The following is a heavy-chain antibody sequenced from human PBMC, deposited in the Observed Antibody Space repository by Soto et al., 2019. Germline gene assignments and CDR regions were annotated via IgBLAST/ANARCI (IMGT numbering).Heavy chain of an antibody. J-gene: IGHJ5*02. CDR2: IYYSGST. D-gene: IGHD6-25*01. CDR1: GYSISSSHYY. Sequence: QLQLQESCPGLVKPSETLSLTCTVSGYSISSSHYYWGWIRQPPGKGLEWIGSIYYSGSTYYNPSLKSRVAIFVDTSSNQFSLKLSSLTAADTAVYYCARRIATAASWFDPWGQGTLVTVSS. CDR3: ARRIATAASWFDP. V-gene: IGHV4-39*01.